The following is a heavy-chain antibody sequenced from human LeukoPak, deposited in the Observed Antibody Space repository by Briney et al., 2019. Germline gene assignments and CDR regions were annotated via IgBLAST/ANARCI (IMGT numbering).Heavy chain of an antibody. CDR1: GYTFTSYG. J-gene: IGHJ6*03. Sequence: ASVKVSCKASGYTFTSYGISWVRQAPGQGPEWMGWISAYNGNTNHAQKLQGRVTMTTDTSTSTAYMELRSLRSDDTAVYYCARRVNDFWSGYQYYYYYYYMDVWGKGTTVAVSS. CDR3: ARRVNDFWSGYQYYYYYYYMDV. CDR2: ISAYNGNT. D-gene: IGHD3-3*01. V-gene: IGHV1-18*01.